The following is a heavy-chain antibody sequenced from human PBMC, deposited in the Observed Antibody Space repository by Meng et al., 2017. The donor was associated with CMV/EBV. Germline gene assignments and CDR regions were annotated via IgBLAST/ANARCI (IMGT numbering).Heavy chain of an antibody. V-gene: IGHV3-74*01. J-gene: IGHJ6*02. D-gene: IGHD3-3*01. CDR1: GFTFSSYW. CDR2: INSDGSST. CDR3: AREDDVWSQGMDV. Sequence: GGSLRLSCAASGFTFSSYWMHWVRQAPGKGLVWVSRINSDGSSTSYADSVKGRFTISRDNAKNTLYLQMNSLRAEDTAVYYCAREDDVWSQGMDVWGQGTTVTVSS.